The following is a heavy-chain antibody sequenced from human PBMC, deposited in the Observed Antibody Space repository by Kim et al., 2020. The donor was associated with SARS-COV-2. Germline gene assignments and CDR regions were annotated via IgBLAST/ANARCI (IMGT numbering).Heavy chain of an antibody. CDR1: GGSISSGGYY. CDR3: ARKTLGYCSSTSCYSRYYYYYYMDV. CDR2: IYYSGST. D-gene: IGHD2-2*02. J-gene: IGHJ6*03. Sequence: SETLSLTCTVSGGSISSGGYYWSWIRQHPGKGLEWIGYIYYSGSTYYNPSLKSRVTISVDTSKNQFSLKLSSVTAADTAVYYCARKTLGYCSSTSCYSRYYYYYYMDVWGKGTTVTVSS. V-gene: IGHV4-31*03.